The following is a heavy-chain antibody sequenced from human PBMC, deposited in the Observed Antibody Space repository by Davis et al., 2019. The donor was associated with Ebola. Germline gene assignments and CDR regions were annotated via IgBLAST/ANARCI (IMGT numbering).Heavy chain of an antibody. CDR1: GDSISSSSYY. CDR3: ARNDVGAATDH. Sequence: MPSETLSLTCTVSGDSISSSSYYWGWIRQPPGEGLEWVGTIYYSGSTHYNPSLKSRVTISVDTSKNQFSLKLSSVTAADTAVYYCARNDVGAATDHWGQGTLVTVSS. CDR2: IYYSGST. J-gene: IGHJ4*02. V-gene: IGHV4-39*01. D-gene: IGHD1-26*01.